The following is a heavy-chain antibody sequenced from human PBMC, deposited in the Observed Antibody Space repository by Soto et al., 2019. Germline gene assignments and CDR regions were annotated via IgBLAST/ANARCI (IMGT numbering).Heavy chain of an antibody. D-gene: IGHD6-13*01. CDR1: GGSFSGYY. V-gene: IGHV4-34*01. CDR3: ARLVQQQLVRYYYYYGMDV. Sequence: SETLSLTCAVYGGSFSGYYWSWIRQPPGKGLEWIGEINHSGSTNYNPSLKSRVTISVDTSKNQFSLKLSSVTAADTAVYYCARLVQQQLVRYYYYYGMDVWGQGTTVTVSS. CDR2: INHSGST. J-gene: IGHJ6*02.